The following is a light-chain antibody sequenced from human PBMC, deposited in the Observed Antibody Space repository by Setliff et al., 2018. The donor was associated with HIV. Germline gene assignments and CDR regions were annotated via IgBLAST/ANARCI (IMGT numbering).Light chain of an antibody. CDR2: WAY. Sequence: DIVMTQSPGSLAVSLGERATINCTSSQNVLSSSNNKNYLVWYQQKPGQPPKLLIYWAYTRESGVPDRFSGSGSGTNFTLTISSLQAEDVAGYYCQQYFNTPWTVGRGTKLDIK. CDR1: QNVLSSSNNKNY. J-gene: IGKJ1*01. CDR3: QQYFNTPWT. V-gene: IGKV4-1*01.